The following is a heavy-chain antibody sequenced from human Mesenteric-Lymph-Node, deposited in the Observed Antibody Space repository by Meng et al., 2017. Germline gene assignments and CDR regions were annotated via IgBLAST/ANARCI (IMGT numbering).Heavy chain of an antibody. CDR1: GGSISSYF. V-gene: IGHV4-59*01. CDR3: ARDLNYYGSGSYSKGFDY. Sequence: SETLSLTCTVSGGSISSYFWSWIRQPPGKGLEWIGYIYYDGSTNYNPSLKSRVTISADTSKNQFSLKLTSVTTADTAVYYCARDLNYYGSGSYSKGFDYWGQGTLVTVSS. D-gene: IGHD3-10*01. J-gene: IGHJ4*02. CDR2: IYYDGST.